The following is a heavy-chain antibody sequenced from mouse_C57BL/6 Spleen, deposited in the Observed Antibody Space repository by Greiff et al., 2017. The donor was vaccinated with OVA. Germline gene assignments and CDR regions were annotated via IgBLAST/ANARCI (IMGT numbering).Heavy chain of an antibody. CDR2: IDPSDSYT. V-gene: IGHV1-69*01. D-gene: IGHD3-2*02. CDR3: ARRQLRLNYAMDY. Sequence: VQLQQSGAELVMPGASVKLSCKASGYTFTSYWMHWVKQRPGQGLEWIGEIDPSDSYTNYNQKFKGKSTLTVDKSSSTAYMQLSSLTSEDSAVYYCARRQLRLNYAMDYWGQGTSVTVSS. J-gene: IGHJ4*01. CDR1: GYTFTSYW.